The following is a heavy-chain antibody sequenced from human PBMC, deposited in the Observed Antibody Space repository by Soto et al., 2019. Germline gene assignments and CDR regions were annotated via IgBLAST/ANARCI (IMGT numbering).Heavy chain of an antibody. CDR2: INPNSGGT. CDR1: GYTFTGYY. V-gene: IGHV1-2*04. D-gene: IGHD2-15*01. Sequence: QVQLVQSGAEVKKPGASVKVSCKASGYTFTGYYMHWVRQAPGQGLEWMGWINPNSGGTNYAQKFQGWGTMTRDTSISTAYMELSRLRSDDTAVYYCARARAVRYCSGGSCYGAFDIWGQGTMVTVSS. J-gene: IGHJ3*02. CDR3: ARARAVRYCSGGSCYGAFDI.